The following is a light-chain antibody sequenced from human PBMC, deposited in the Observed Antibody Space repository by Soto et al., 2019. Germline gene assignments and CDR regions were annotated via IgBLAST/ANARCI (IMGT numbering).Light chain of an antibody. Sequence: DIQMTQSPSSLSASVGDRVTISCRASESIRSYLNWYQQKPGKAPKLLIYAASTLQSGIPSRFSGSGSGTDFIFTITSLQPEDFATYFCQQSYNSPPTFGQGTKVDI. CDR2: AAS. CDR3: QQSYNSPPT. J-gene: IGKJ1*01. V-gene: IGKV1-39*01. CDR1: ESIRSY.